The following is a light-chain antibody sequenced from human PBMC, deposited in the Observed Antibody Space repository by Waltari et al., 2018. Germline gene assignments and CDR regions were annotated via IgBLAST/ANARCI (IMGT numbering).Light chain of an antibody. Sequence: QSALTQPASVSGSPGQSITISCTGTRSDVGGYNYFSWYQQYSGKAPKLMIYDVSKRPSGVSNRFSGSKSGNTASLTISGLQAEDAADYYCSSYTTTSALVFGGGTKLTVL. CDR1: RSDVGGYNY. CDR2: DVS. CDR3: SSYTTTSALV. J-gene: IGLJ2*01. V-gene: IGLV2-14*01.